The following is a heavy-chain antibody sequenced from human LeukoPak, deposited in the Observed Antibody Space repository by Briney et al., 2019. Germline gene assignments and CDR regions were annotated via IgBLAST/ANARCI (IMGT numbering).Heavy chain of an antibody. CDR1: GFTFSSYS. D-gene: IGHD1-26*01. CDR3: ARDGGATFDY. CDR2: ISSSSSYI. J-gene: IGHJ4*02. V-gene: IGHV3-21*01. Sequence: GESLRLSCAASGFTFSSYSMNWVPQAPGKGLEWVSSISSSSSYIYSADSVKGRFTISRDNAQNSLYLQMNSLRAEGTAVYYCARDGGATFDYWGEGTLVTVS.